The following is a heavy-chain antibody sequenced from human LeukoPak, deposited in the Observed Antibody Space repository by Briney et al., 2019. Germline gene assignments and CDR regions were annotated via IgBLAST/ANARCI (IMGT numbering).Heavy chain of an antibody. CDR1: GGSISSGGYY. CDR3: ARRRGELYYFDY. Sequence: SQTLSLTCTVSGGSISSGGYYWSWIRQHPGKGLEWIGYIYHSGSTYYNPSLKSRVTISVDTSKNQFSLKLSSVTAADTAVYYCARRRGELYYFDYWGQGTLVTVSS. V-gene: IGHV4-31*03. CDR2: IYHSGST. D-gene: IGHD3-16*01. J-gene: IGHJ4*02.